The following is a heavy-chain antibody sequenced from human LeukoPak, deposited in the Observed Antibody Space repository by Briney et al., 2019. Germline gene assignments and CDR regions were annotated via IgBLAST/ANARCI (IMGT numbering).Heavy chain of an antibody. Sequence: GGSLRLSCAASGFTFSSYWMHWVRQGPGKGLVWVSRINSDGRSTSYADSVKGRFTISRDNAKNTLYLQVNSLRVEDTAVYYCASPQSGDYGALYFQHWGPGTLVTVSS. D-gene: IGHD4-17*01. CDR3: ASPQSGDYGALYFQH. CDR1: GFTFSSYW. CDR2: INSDGRST. J-gene: IGHJ1*01. V-gene: IGHV3-74*01.